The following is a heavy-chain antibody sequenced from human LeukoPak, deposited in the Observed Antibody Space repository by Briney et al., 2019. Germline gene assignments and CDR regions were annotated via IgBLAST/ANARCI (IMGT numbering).Heavy chain of an antibody. J-gene: IGHJ6*02. CDR3: ARVARTMVRGVVRYYYYGMDV. Sequence: GGSLRLSCAASGFTVSNNYMSWVRQAPGKGLEWIAVIYSGGSTFHADSVKGRFIISRDNSKNTLYLQMNSLRAEDTAVYYCARVARTMVRGVVRYYYYGMDVWGQGTTVAVSS. CDR1: GFTVSNNY. D-gene: IGHD3-10*01. CDR2: IYSGGST. V-gene: IGHV3-66*01.